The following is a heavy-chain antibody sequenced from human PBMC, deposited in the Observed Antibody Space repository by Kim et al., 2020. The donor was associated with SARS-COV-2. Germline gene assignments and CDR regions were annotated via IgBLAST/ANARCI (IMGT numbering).Heavy chain of an antibody. D-gene: IGHD6-13*01. CDR1: GFTVSSNY. CDR3: ARVTYSSSWCLFDY. CDR2: IYSGGST. J-gene: IGHJ4*02. Sequence: GGSLRLSCAASGFTVSSNYMSWVRQAPGKGLEWVSVIYSGGSTYYADSVKGRFTISRHNSKNTLYLQMNSLRAEDTAVYYCARVTYSSSWCLFDYWAREPWSPSPQ. V-gene: IGHV3-53*04.